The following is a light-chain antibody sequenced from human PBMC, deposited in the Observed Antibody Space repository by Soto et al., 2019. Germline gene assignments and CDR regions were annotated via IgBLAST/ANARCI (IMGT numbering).Light chain of an antibody. V-gene: IGLV2-14*01. CDR1: SNDVGGYGY. CDR3: SSYSPSSLL. CDR2: EVS. J-gene: IGLJ3*02. Sequence: QSALTQPASVSGSPGETITISCTGTSNDVGGYGYVSWYRQYAGKAPTLMVSEVSYRPSGVSDRFSGSKSGTTAFLTISGLQTEDEGHYYCSSYSPSSLLFGGGTTLTVL.